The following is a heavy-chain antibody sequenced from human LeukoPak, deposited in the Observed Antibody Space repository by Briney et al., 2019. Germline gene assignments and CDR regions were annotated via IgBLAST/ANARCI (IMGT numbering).Heavy chain of an antibody. J-gene: IGHJ4*02. CDR2: ISAYNGNT. Sequence: ASVKVSYKASGYTLAIYGISWVRRAPGQGLEWMGWISAYNGNTNYAQKLQGRVTMTTDTSTSTAYMELRSLRSDGTAVYYCARDRSGYYFWGQGTLVTVSS. CDR1: GYTLAIYG. V-gene: IGHV1-18*01. CDR3: ARDRSGYYF. D-gene: IGHD3-3*01.